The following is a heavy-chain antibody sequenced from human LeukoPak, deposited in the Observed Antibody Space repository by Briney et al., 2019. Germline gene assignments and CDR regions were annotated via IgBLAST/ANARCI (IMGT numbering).Heavy chain of an antibody. D-gene: IGHD2-2*01. V-gene: IGHV3-21*01. Sequence: PGGSLRLSCAASGFTFSSYSVNWVRQAPGKGLEWVSSISSSGGYLYYADSVKGRFTMSRDNGKNSLYLQMNSLRAEDTALYYCARDHQYAFDVWGQGTMVTVSS. CDR1: GFTFSSYS. J-gene: IGHJ3*01. CDR3: ARDHQYAFDV. CDR2: ISSSGGYL.